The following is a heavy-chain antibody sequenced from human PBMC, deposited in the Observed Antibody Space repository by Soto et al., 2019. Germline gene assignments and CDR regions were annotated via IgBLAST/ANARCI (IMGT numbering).Heavy chain of an antibody. J-gene: IGHJ6*02. CDR3: ARDGGPLLWFGELLFRYYYYGMDV. CDR1: GYTFTSYG. Sequence: QVQLVQSGAEVKKPGASVKVSCKASGYTFTSYGISWVRQAPGQGLEWMGWISAYNGNTNYAQKLQGRVTMTTDTSTSTAYMELRSLRSDDTAVYYCARDGGPLLWFGELLFRYYYYGMDVWGQGTTVTVSS. V-gene: IGHV1-18*01. CDR2: ISAYNGNT. D-gene: IGHD3-10*01.